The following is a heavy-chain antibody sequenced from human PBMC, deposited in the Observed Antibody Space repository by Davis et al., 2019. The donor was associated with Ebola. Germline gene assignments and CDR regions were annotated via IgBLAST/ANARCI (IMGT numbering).Heavy chain of an antibody. Sequence: SETLSLTCTVSSGSISSYYWSWIRQPPGKGLEWIGYIHYSGNTNYSPSLKSRVTISIDTSKNQFSLKLSSVIAADTTVYYCARVGPYSSGWYLDYWGQGTLVTVSS. CDR3: ARVGPYSSGWYLDY. D-gene: IGHD6-19*01. CDR1: SGSISSYY. V-gene: IGHV4-59*12. J-gene: IGHJ4*02. CDR2: IHYSGNT.